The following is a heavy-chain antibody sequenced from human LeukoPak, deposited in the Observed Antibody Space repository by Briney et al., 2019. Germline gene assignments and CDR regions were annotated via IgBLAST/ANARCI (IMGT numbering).Heavy chain of an antibody. V-gene: IGHV4-39*01. CDR3: ASIADRSTNFDY. D-gene: IGHD6-13*01. CDR1: GGSISSSSYY. CDR2: IYYSGRT. Sequence: SETLSLTCSVSGGSISSSSYYWGWIRQPPGKGLEWIGSIYYSGRTYYKPSLKSRATISVDTSKNQFSLKLRSVTAADTAAYYCASIADRSTNFDYWGQGTLVTVSS. J-gene: IGHJ4*02.